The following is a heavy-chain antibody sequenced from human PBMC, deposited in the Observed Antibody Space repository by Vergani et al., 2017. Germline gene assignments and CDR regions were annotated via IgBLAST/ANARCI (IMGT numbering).Heavy chain of an antibody. Sequence: QVQLQQWGAGLLKPSETLSLTCAVYGGSFSGYYWSWIRQPPGKGLEWIGEINHSGSTNYNPSLKSRVTISVDTSKNQFSLKRSSVTAADTAVYYCARFPSTVTRGFDYWGQGTLVTVSS. J-gene: IGHJ4*02. CDR3: ARFPSTVTRGFDY. CDR1: GGSFSGYY. CDR2: INHSGST. D-gene: IGHD4-17*01. V-gene: IGHV4-34*01.